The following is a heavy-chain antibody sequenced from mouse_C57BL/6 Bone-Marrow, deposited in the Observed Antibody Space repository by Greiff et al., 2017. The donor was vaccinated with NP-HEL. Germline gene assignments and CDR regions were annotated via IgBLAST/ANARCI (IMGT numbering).Heavy chain of an antibody. CDR3: ARGTTVPHFDY. CDR1: GYSITSGYY. J-gene: IGHJ2*01. D-gene: IGHD1-1*01. Sequence: EVQLVESGPGLVKPSQSLSLTCSVTGYSITSGYYWNWIRQFPGNKLEWMGYISYDGSNNYNPSLKNRISITRDTSKNQFFLKLNSVTTEDTATYYCARGTTVPHFDYWGQGTTLTVSS. CDR2: ISYDGSN. V-gene: IGHV3-6*01.